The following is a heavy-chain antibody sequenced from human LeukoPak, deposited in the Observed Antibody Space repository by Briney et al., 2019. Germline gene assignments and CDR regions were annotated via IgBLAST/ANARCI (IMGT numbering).Heavy chain of an antibody. Sequence: PGGSLRLSCAASGFTFSSYGMHWVRQAPGKGLEWVAVIWYDGSNKYYADSVKGRFTISRDNSKNTLCLQMNSLRAEDTAVYYCAREPFWSGYFDYWGQGTLVTVSS. D-gene: IGHD3-3*01. CDR1: GFTFSSYG. V-gene: IGHV3-33*01. CDR3: AREPFWSGYFDY. J-gene: IGHJ4*02. CDR2: IWYDGSNK.